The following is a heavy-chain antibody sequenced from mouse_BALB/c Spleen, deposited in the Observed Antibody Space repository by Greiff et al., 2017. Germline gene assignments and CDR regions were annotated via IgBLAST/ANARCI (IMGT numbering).Heavy chain of an antibody. CDR2: ISSGGST. J-gene: IGHJ4*01. D-gene: IGHD2-4*01. V-gene: IGHV5-6-5*01. CDR1: GFTFSSYA. CDR3: AREDDYDDAMDY. Sequence: EVKLMESGGGLVKPGGSLKLSCAASGFTFSSYAMSWVRQTPEKRLEWVASISSGGSTYYPDSVKGRFTISRDNARNILYLQMSSLRSEDTAMYYCAREDDYDDAMDYWGQGTSVTVSS.